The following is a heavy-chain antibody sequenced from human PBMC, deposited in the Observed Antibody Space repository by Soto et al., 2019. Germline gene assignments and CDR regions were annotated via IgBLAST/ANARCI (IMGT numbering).Heavy chain of an antibody. D-gene: IGHD6-19*01. J-gene: IGHJ4*02. V-gene: IGHV3-64*01. CDR2: INTNGVNT. Sequence: EVQLVESGGGLVQPGGSLRLSCAASGFTFSGYSMFWVRQAPGKGLEYVSAINTNGVNTFYAKSVKGRFTISRDNSKNTMYLQMGSLRAEDMGVFYCGRGRVEDSSGWAPCFDYWGQGTLVTFPS. CDR3: GRGRVEDSSGWAPCFDY. CDR1: GFTFSGYS.